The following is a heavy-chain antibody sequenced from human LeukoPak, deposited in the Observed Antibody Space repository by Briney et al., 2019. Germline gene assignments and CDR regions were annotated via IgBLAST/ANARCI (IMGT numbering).Heavy chain of an antibody. J-gene: IGHJ4*02. CDR2: IIPIFGTA. CDR3: ASPEGGYSYGYVY. V-gene: IGHV1-69*13. Sequence: ASVKVSCKDSGGTFSSYAISWVRQAPGQGLEWMGGIIPIFGTANYAQKFQGRVTITADESTSTAYMELSSLRSEDTAVYYCASPEGGYSYGYVYWGQGALVTVSS. D-gene: IGHD5-18*01. CDR1: GGTFSSYA.